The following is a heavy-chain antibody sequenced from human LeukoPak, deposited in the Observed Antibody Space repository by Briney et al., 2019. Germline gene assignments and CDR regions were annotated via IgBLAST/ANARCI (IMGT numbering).Heavy chain of an antibody. CDR3: ARHVAFSTWSSFGY. CDR1: GYIFSNYW. J-gene: IGHJ4*02. D-gene: IGHD2-2*01. Sequence: GESLKISCQGSGYIFSNYWIGWVRQMPGKGLEWMGIVYPINSDTKYSPSFQGQVTISVDTSINTAYLQWSSLKASDTAMYYCARHVAFSTWSSFGYWGQGTLVTVSS. V-gene: IGHV5-51*01. CDR2: VYPINSDT.